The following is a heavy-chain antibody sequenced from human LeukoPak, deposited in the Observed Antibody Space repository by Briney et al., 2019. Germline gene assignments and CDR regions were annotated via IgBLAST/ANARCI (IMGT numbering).Heavy chain of an antibody. CDR3: ARKSLWFKYYDC. D-gene: IGHD3-10*01. V-gene: IGHV3-30*04. J-gene: IGHJ4*02. CDR2: TSYDGTNK. CDR1: GFTFTSYT. Sequence: GGSLRLSCAASGFTFTSYTMHWVRQAPGKGRGWVAATSYDGTNKYYADSVKGRFTISRDNSNNTLYLQMNNLRPEDPALYFCARKSLWFKYYDCWGQGMLVTVSS.